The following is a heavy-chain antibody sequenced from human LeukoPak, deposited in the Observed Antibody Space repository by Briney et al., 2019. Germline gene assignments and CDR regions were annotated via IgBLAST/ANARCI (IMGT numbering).Heavy chain of an antibody. V-gene: IGHV3-48*03. Sequence: PGGSLRLSCAASGFTFSSYEMNWVRQAPGKGLEWVSYISSSGSTIYYADSVKGRFTISRDNAKNSLYLQMNSLRAEDTAVYYCARDLSSGSYNWFDTWGQGTLVTVSS. CDR2: ISSSGSTI. CDR1: GFTFSSYE. D-gene: IGHD3-10*01. CDR3: ARDLSSGSYNWFDT. J-gene: IGHJ5*02.